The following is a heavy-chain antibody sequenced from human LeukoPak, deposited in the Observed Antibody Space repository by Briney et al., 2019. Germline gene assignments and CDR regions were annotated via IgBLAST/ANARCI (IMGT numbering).Heavy chain of an antibody. CDR2: IYYSGST. V-gene: IGHV4-59*11. CDR3: ARGGDSSSWYFNVWFDP. Sequence: SETLSLTCTVSGGSISSHYWSWIRQPPGKGLEWIGYIYYSGSTNYNPSLKSRVTISVDTSKNQFSLKLSSVTAADTAVYYCARGGDSSSWYFNVWFDPWGQGTLVTVSS. D-gene: IGHD6-13*01. CDR1: GGSISSHY. J-gene: IGHJ5*02.